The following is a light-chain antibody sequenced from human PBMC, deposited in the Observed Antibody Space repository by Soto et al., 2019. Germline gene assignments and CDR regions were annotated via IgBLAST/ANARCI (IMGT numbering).Light chain of an antibody. V-gene: IGKV3D-20*01. Sequence: EIVLTQSPATLSLSPGERATLSCGASQSVSSGYLAWYKQKPGLAPSLLLYDASSRATGIPDRFSGSGSGTDFTLAISRLEPEDFAVYYCQHYGSSPWTFGQGTRVEI. CDR2: DAS. CDR1: QSVSSGY. J-gene: IGKJ1*01. CDR3: QHYGSSPWT.